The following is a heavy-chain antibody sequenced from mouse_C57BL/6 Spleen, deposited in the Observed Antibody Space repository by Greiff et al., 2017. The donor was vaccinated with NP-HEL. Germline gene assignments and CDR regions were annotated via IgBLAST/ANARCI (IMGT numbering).Heavy chain of an antibody. CDR3: TTGGRLRRGY. CDR1: GFNIKDDY. J-gene: IGHJ2*01. V-gene: IGHV14-4*01. CDR2: IDPENGDT. D-gene: IGHD2-2*01. Sequence: EVQLQQSGAELVRPGASVKLSCTASGFNIKDDYMHWVKQRPEQGLEWIGWIDPENGDTEYASKFQGKATITADTSSNTAYLQLSSLTSEDTAVYYCTTGGRLRRGYWGQGTTLTVSS.